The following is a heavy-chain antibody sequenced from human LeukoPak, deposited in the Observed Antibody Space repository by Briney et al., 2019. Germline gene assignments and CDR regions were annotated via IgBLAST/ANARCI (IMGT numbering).Heavy chain of an antibody. D-gene: IGHD2-15*01. V-gene: IGHV3-64D*06. Sequence: GGSLRLSCSASGFPFNTYAIHWVRQAPGKGLEYVAGISSNGDNTDFADSAKGRFTISRDNSKSTLYLQMNSLRAEDTAVYFCTRDSALLGVAFDLWGQGTVVTVSS. CDR3: TRDSALLGVAFDL. CDR2: ISSNGDNT. CDR1: GFPFNTYA. J-gene: IGHJ3*01.